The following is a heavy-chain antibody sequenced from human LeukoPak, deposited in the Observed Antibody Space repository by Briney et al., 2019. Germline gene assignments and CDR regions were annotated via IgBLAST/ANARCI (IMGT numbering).Heavy chain of an antibody. CDR3: ASGSIFDY. V-gene: IGHV4-61*08. CDR1: GFSLSTSGMC. CDR2: IYYSGST. J-gene: IGHJ4*02. D-gene: IGHD1-26*01. Sequence: SGPTLVNPTQTLTLTCTFSGFSLSTSGMCVSWIRQPPGKGLEWIGYIYYSGSTNYNPSLKSRVTISVNTSKNQFSLKLRSVTAADTAVYYCASGSIFDYWGQGILVTVSS.